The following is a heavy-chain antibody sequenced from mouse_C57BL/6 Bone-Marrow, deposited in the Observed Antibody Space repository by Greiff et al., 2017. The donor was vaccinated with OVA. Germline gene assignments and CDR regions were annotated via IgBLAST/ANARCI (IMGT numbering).Heavy chain of an antibody. CDR2: ISSGSSTI. D-gene: IGHD2-1*01. V-gene: IGHV5-17*01. CDR3: ARRYGNYYAMDY. Sequence: EVKLLESGGGLVKPGGSLKLSCAASGFTFSDYGMHCVRQAPEKGLEWVAYISSGSSTIYYADTVKGRFTISRDNAKNTLFLQMTSLRSEDTAMYYCARRYGNYYAMDYWGQGTSVTVSS. CDR1: GFTFSDYG. J-gene: IGHJ4*01.